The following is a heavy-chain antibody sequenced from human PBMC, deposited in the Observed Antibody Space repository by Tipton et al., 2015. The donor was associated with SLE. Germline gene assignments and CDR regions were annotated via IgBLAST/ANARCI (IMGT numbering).Heavy chain of an antibody. Sequence: LRLSCTVSGGYISKYYWSWIRQPPGKGLEWIGYIYFSGSANYNPSLKSRVTISLDTSKNQFSLKLSSVTAADTAVYYCARGSCSGGVCYIDYWGQGTLVTVSS. CDR3: ARGSCSGGVCYIDY. V-gene: IGHV4-59*01. CDR2: IYFSGSA. J-gene: IGHJ4*02. CDR1: GGYISKYY. D-gene: IGHD2-8*02.